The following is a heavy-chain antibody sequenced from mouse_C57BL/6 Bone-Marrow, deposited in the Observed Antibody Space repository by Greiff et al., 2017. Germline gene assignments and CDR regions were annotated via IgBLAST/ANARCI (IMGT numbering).Heavy chain of an antibody. V-gene: IGHV1-72*01. CDR2: IDPNSGGT. Sequence: QVQLQQPGAELVKPGASVKLSCKASGYTFTSYWMHWVKQRPGRGLEWIGRIDPNSGGTKYNEKFKSKATLTVDKPSSTAYMQLSSLTSEDSAVYDRARGHLIAFITTVVATGDAMDYWGQGTPVTVSS. CDR3: ARGHLIAFITTVVATGDAMDY. J-gene: IGHJ4*01. D-gene: IGHD1-1*01. CDR1: GYTFTSYW.